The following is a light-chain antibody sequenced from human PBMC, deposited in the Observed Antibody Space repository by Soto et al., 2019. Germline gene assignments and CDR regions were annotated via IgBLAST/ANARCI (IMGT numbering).Light chain of an antibody. CDR1: QSIGNF. J-gene: IGKJ1*01. CDR2: MAS. Sequence: DIQMTQSPSILSASVGDRVTITCRARQSIGNFLAWFQQKPGRAPELLVYMASILNSGVPSRFGGSGSGTEFTLTISVLQPDDFATYFCQQYNHYPWTFGQGAKVEI. V-gene: IGKV1-5*03. CDR3: QQYNHYPWT.